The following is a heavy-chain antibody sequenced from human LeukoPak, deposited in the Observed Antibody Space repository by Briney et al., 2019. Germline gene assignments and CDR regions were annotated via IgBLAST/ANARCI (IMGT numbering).Heavy chain of an antibody. CDR2: ISPSGNAI. J-gene: IGHJ3*02. V-gene: IGHV3-11*04. CDR1: GFSFSDYY. D-gene: IGHD1-26*01. Sequence: GGSLRLSCAASGFSFSDYYMSWIRQAPGKGLEWVSYISPSGNAIYYADSVKGRFTISRDNSKNTLYLQMNSLRAEDTAVYYCARHLATFDAFDIWGQGTMVTVSS. CDR3: ARHLATFDAFDI.